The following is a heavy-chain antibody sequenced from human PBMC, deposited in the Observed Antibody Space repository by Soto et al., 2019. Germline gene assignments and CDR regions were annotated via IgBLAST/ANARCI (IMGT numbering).Heavy chain of an antibody. Sequence: QVQLVESGGGVVQPGRSLRLSCAASGFSFSSYGMHWVRQAPGKGLEGVAIIWYDASKKHYADSVKGRFTISRDNSKNTEYLQMTSLRIEDTAVYYCARRGTGGDYRSSGMAVWRQGTTVTVPS. CDR2: IWYDASKK. J-gene: IGHJ6*02. CDR3: ARRGTGGDYRSSGMAV. CDR1: GFSFSSYG. V-gene: IGHV3-33*01. D-gene: IGHD4-17*01.